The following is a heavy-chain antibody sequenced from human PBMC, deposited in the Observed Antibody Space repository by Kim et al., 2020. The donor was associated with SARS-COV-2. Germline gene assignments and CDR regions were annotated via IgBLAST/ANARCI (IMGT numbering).Heavy chain of an antibody. J-gene: IGHJ4*02. CDR1: GFTFFSYG. CDR2: IWFDGRIK. V-gene: IGHV3-33*01. CDR3: ARDYDSSGSYLYH. D-gene: IGHD3-22*01. Sequence: GGSLRLSCEVSGFTFFSYGMHWVRQAPGKGLEWVAVIWFDGRIKYYADSVKGRFTISRDNSKNTLYLQMSVLRAEDTAVYFFARDYDSSGSYLYHWGQGT.